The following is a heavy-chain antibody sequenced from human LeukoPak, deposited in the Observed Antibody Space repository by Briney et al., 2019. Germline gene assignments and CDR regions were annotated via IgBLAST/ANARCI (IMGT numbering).Heavy chain of an antibody. J-gene: IGHJ3*02. D-gene: IGHD1-26*01. CDR2: ISGITTNT. CDR3: AKHLLVGGTRGAYAFDI. CDR1: GFTFAIHA. Sequence: GGSLRLSCAASGFTFAIHAMTWVRQAPGKGLEWVSLISGITTNTYYADSVKGRFTISRDNSKNTLDLQMNSLRAEDTAGYYCAKHLLVGGTRGAYAFDIWGRGTMVTVSS. V-gene: IGHV3-23*01.